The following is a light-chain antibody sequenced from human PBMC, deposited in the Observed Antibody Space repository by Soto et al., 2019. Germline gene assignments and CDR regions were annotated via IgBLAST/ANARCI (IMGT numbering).Light chain of an antibody. CDR1: SRDVGGYNY. J-gene: IGLJ3*02. CDR3: SSYAGSNNLV. CDR2: EVS. V-gene: IGLV2-8*01. Sequence: QSVLTQHPSASGSPGQSVTISCTGTSRDVGGYNYVSWYQQHPGKAPKLLISEVSTRPSGVPDRFSRFKSGNTASLSVSGLQADDEADYYCSSYAGSNNLVFGGGTKLTVL.